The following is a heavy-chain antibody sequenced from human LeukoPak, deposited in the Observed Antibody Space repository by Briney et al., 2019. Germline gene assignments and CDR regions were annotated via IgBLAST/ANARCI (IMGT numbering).Heavy chain of an antibody. V-gene: IGHV3-23*01. CDR3: AKDLMAGGDSYYYGMDV. CDR2: ISGSGGST. J-gene: IGHJ6*02. Sequence: GGSLRLSCAASGFTFSSYAMSWVRQAPGKGLEWVSAISGSGGSTYYADSVKGRFTISRDNSKNTLHLQMNSLRAEDTAVYYCAKDLMAGGDSYYYGMDVWGQGTTVTVSS. D-gene: IGHD2-8*02. CDR1: GFTFSSYA.